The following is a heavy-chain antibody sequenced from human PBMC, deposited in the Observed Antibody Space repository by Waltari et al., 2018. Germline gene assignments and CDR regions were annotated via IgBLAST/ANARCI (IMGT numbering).Heavy chain of an antibody. J-gene: IGHJ4*02. CDR3: TSTQWLGPSLYYFDY. CDR1: GFTFGDYA. D-gene: IGHD6-19*01. V-gene: IGHV3-49*03. Sequence: EVQLVESGGGLVQPGRSLRLSCTASGFTFGDYAMSWFRQAPWKGLEWVGFIRSKAYGGTTEYAASVKGRFTISRDDSKSIAYLQMNSLKTEDTAVYYCTSTQWLGPSLYYFDYWGQGTLVTVSS. CDR2: IRSKAYGGTT.